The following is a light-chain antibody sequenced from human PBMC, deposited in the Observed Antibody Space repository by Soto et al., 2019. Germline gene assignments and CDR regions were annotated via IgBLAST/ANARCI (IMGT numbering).Light chain of an antibody. CDR2: AAS. CDR1: QSVGSD. V-gene: IGKV3-15*01. CDR3: QHYNNWPPEYT. Sequence: EIVMTQSPATLSVSPGGRVTLSCRASQSVGSDLAWYQQKPGQAPRLLIYAASARATGIPARFSGSGSGTEFTLTISSLQSEDVALYYCQHYNNWPPEYTFGQGTKLEIK. J-gene: IGKJ2*01.